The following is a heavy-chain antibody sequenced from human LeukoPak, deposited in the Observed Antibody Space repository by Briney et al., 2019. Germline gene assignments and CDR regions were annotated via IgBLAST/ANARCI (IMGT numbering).Heavy chain of an antibody. J-gene: IGHJ3*02. Sequence: ASVKVSCKASGYTFTNYGISWVRQAPGQGLGWMGWISGYNANTAYAQKLQGRVTMTTDTSTSTAYMELRSLRSDDTAVYYCARGSLLKDAFDIWGQGTMVTVSS. CDR2: ISGYNANT. CDR3: ARGSLLKDAFDI. V-gene: IGHV1-18*01. CDR1: GYTFTNYG. D-gene: IGHD4-23*01.